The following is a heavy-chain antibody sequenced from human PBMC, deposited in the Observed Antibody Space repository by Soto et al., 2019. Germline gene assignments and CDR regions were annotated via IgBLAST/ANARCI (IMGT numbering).Heavy chain of an antibody. V-gene: IGHV4-4*02. CDR3: AREREDYDILTGYYNVFDY. CDR1: GGSISSSNW. CDR2: IYHSGST. D-gene: IGHD3-9*01. J-gene: IGHJ4*02. Sequence: SETLSLTCAVSGGSISSSNWWSWVRQPPGKGLEWIGEIYHSGSTNYNPSLKSRVTISVDKSKNQFSLKLSSVTAADTAVYYCAREREDYDILTGYYNVFDYWGQGTLVTVSS.